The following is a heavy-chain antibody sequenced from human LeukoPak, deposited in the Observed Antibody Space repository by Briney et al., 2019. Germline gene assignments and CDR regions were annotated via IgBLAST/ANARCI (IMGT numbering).Heavy chain of an antibody. CDR3: ARETYSNILTGTDY. D-gene: IGHD3-9*01. V-gene: IGHV1-18*01. CDR1: GYTFTTYG. CDR2: ISTYDDNI. J-gene: IGHJ4*02. Sequence: ASVKVSCKASGYTFTTYGLSWVRQAPGQGLEWLGWISTYDDNIKYAQSLQGRLTLTIDTSTSTAYMELRSLTSDDTAVYYCARETYSNILTGTDYWGPGTLVIVSS.